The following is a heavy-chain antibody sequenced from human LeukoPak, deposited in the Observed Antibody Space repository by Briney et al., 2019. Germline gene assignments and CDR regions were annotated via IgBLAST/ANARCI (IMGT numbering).Heavy chain of an antibody. CDR3: ARGSSSYDC. CDR1: GFTFSSYA. V-gene: IGHV3-21*01. J-gene: IGHJ4*02. CDR2: ISSDSIYI. Sequence: PGGSLRLSCAASGFTFSSYAMHWVRQAPGKGLEWVSSISSDSIYIYYADSVKGRFTSSRDNAKNSLYLQMNSLRAEDTAVYYCARGSSSYDCWGQGTLLTVSS. D-gene: IGHD6-13*01.